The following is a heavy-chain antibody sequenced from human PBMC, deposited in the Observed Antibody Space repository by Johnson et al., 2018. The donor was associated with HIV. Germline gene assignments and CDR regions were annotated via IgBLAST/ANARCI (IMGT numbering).Heavy chain of an antibody. D-gene: IGHD6-13*01. Sequence: QVQLVESGGGWVKPGGSLRLSCAASRFTFSDYYMTWIRQAPGKGLEWVSYISSSGNTTEYAASVKGRFTISRDNSKNTLYLQMNSLRAEDTAVYYCAKDLLSSSWFHDAFDIWGQGTMVTVSS. CDR3: AKDLLSSSWFHDAFDI. CDR2: ISSSGNTT. V-gene: IGHV3-11*04. J-gene: IGHJ3*02. CDR1: RFTFSDYY.